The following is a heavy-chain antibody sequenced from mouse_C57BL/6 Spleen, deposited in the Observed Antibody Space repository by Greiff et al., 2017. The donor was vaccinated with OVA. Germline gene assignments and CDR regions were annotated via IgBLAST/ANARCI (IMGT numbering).Heavy chain of an antibody. Sequence: VQLKESGPGLVKPSQSLSLTCSVTGYSITSGYYWNWIRQFPGNKLEWMGYISYDGSNNYNPSLKNRISITRDTSKNQFFLKLNSVTTEDTATYYCAKGGSDYYFDYWGQGTTLTVSS. CDR3: AKGGSDYYFDY. D-gene: IGHD3-2*02. V-gene: IGHV3-6*01. J-gene: IGHJ2*01. CDR2: ISYDGSN. CDR1: GYSITSGYY.